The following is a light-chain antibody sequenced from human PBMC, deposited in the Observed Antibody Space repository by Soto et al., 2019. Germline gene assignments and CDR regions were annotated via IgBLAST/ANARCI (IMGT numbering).Light chain of an antibody. J-gene: IGKJ3*01. CDR2: DAS. CDR3: QQYNSYPLT. V-gene: IGKV1-5*01. Sequence: DIQMTQSPSTLSASVGNRVTITCRASESISSWLAWYQQKPGKAPKLLIYDASSLESGVPSRFSGSGSGTEFTLTISSLQPDDVATYYCQQYNSYPLTFGPGTKVEIK. CDR1: ESISSW.